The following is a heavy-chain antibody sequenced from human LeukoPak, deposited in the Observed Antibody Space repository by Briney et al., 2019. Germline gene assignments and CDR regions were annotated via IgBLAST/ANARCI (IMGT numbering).Heavy chain of an antibody. CDR1: GGSISSGDYY. J-gene: IGHJ3*02. Sequence: PSETLSLTCTVSGGSISSGDYYWSWIRQPPGKGLEWIGYIYYSGSTYYNPSLKSRVTISVDTSKNQFSLKLSSVTAADTAVYYCARDRRFLEWLSFDAFDIWGQGTMVTVSS. V-gene: IGHV4-30-4*01. D-gene: IGHD3-3*01. CDR3: ARDRRFLEWLSFDAFDI. CDR2: IYYSGST.